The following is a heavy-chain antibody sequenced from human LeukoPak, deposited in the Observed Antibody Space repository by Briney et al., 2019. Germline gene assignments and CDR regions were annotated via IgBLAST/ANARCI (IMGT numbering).Heavy chain of an antibody. D-gene: IGHD2-15*01. CDR2: ISSSSSYI. CDR3: ARVGVVVVAATPTWFDP. CDR1: GFTFSSYS. Sequence: GGSLRLSCAASGFTFSSYSMNWVRQAPGKGLDWVSSISSSSSYIYYADSVKGRFTISRDNAKDSLYLQMNSLRAEDTAVYYCARVGVVVVAATPTWFDPWGQGTLVTVSS. J-gene: IGHJ5*02. V-gene: IGHV3-21*01.